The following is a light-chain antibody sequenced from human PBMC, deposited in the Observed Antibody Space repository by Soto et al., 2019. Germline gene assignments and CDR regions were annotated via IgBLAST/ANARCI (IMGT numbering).Light chain of an antibody. CDR3: QQYCSSGT. CDR1: QSVSNNY. Sequence: ELVMAQSPGTLSLSPEERATVSCRASQSVSNNYLAWYQQKPGQAPRLLIYGASNRATGIPDRVSGSGSGTDFTLTISRLEPEDFAVYYCQQYCSSGTFGQGTKVDIK. J-gene: IGKJ1*01. V-gene: IGKV3-20*01. CDR2: GAS.